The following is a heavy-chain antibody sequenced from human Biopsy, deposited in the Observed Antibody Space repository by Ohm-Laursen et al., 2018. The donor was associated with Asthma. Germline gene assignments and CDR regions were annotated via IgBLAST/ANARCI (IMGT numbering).Heavy chain of an antibody. V-gene: IGHV3-21*01. CDR2: ISRLSRYK. J-gene: IGHJ4*01. D-gene: IGHD3-10*01. CDR1: VFKYDEYT. Sequence: SLRLSCTASVFKYDEYTMHWVRQARGKGREWVSAISRLSRYKYYSDSLRGRVTISRDNAKSSLHLQMSSLRAEDTAVYFCARDFTIGSGSPFHFWGPGTLVTVSS. CDR3: ARDFTIGSGSPFHF.